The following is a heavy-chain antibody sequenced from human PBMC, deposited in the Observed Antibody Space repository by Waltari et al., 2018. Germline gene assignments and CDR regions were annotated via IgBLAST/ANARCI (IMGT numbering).Heavy chain of an antibody. CDR3: ARGHWNSPFDD. D-gene: IGHD1-7*01. V-gene: IGHV4-59*01. Sequence: VQLQESDPGLVKPSETLSLTCSVSGGAISGYYVSWIRQAPGKKLEWIGNIYYTGSTNYNPSLRSRATISLDTSKNQLSLQLDSMTAADTAVYYCARGHWNSPFDDWGQGAMVAVSS. CDR1: GGAISGYY. CDR2: IYYTGST. J-gene: IGHJ3*01.